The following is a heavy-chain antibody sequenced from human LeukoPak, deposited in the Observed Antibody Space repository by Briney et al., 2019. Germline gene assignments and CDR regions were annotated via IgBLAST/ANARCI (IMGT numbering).Heavy chain of an antibody. Sequence: GGSLRLSCAASGFTFTSYWMSWVRQAPGKGLEWVANIKQDGSEKFYVDSVKGRFTIARDNAKNSLYLQMNSLRAEDTAVYYCARESSGSYFDYWGQGALVTVSS. CDR3: ARESSGSYFDY. CDR2: IKQDGSEK. CDR1: GFTFTSYW. V-gene: IGHV3-7*01. J-gene: IGHJ4*02. D-gene: IGHD1-26*01.